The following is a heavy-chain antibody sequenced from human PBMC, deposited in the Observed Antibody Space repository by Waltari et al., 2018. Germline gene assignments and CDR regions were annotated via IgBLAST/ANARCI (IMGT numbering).Heavy chain of an antibody. V-gene: IGHV1-69-2*01. D-gene: IGHD2-2*01. Sequence: EVQLVQSGAEVTKPGATVKISCKVSGYTFTDYYMHWVQQATGKGLEWMGLVDPEDGETIYAEKFQGRVTITADTSTDTAYMELSSLRSEDTAVYYCATGMGCSSTSCRINWFDPWGQGTLVTVSS. CDR3: ATGMGCSSTSCRINWFDP. CDR1: GYTFTDYY. J-gene: IGHJ5*02. CDR2: VDPEDGET.